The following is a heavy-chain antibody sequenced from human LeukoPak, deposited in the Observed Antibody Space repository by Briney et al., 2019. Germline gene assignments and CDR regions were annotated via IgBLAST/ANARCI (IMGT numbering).Heavy chain of an antibody. J-gene: IGHJ4*02. D-gene: IGHD3-10*01. CDR2: INHSGST. V-gene: IGHV4-34*01. Sequence: SETLSLTCAVYGGSFSGYYWSWIRQPPGKGLEWIGEINHSGSTNYNPSLKSRVTISADTSKNQFSLKLSSVTAADTAVYYCAKDAESSLYYYGSGSYYKNSNYFDYWGQGTLVTVSS. CDR1: GGSFSGYY. CDR3: AKDAESSLYYYGSGSYYKNSNYFDY.